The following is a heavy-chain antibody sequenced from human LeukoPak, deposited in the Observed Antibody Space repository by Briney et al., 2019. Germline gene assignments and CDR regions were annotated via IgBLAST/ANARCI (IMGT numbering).Heavy chain of an antibody. CDR3: ARPHCGGGSCYLDY. V-gene: IGHV3-74*01. CDR2: IKSDGST. J-gene: IGHJ4*02. D-gene: IGHD2-15*01. CDR1: GFTFSSYW. Sequence: GGSLRLSCAASGFTFSSYWMHWVRQTPGKGLVWVSRIKSDGSTIYADSVKGRLTISRDNSKNTLYFQMNNLRVEDAAVYYCARPHCGGGSCYLDYWGQGTLVTVSS.